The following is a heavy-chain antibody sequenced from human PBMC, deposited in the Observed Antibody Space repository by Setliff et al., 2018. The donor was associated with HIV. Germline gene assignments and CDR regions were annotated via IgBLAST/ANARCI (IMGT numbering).Heavy chain of an antibody. CDR2: IYSSGST. Sequence: SETLSLTCTVSGGSISNYYWAWIRQPAGKGLEWIGRIYSSGSTDYNPSLRSRVTMSVDTSNNQFSLRLTSVTAADTAFYYCARDRGIYNTAKGLDYWGQGTLVTVSS. V-gene: IGHV4-4*07. CDR3: ARDRGIYNTAKGLDY. D-gene: IGHD3-10*01. J-gene: IGHJ4*02. CDR1: GGSISNYY.